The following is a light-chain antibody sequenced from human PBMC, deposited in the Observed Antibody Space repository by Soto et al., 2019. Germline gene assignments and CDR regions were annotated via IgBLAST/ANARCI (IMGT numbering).Light chain of an antibody. J-gene: IGLJ1*01. Sequence: QSVLTQPASVSGSPGQSITISCTGTRRDVGGYNYVSWYQQYPGKSPKLLIYEVTHRPSGVSNRFSGSKSGNTASLTISGLQAEDEADYYCSSYTISNTLPFVFGTGTKLPS. CDR3: SSYTISNTLPFV. CDR2: EVT. V-gene: IGLV2-14*01. CDR1: RRDVGGYNY.